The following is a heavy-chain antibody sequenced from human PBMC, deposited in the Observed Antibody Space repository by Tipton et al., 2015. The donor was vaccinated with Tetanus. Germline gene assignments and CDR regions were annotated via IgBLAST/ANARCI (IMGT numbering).Heavy chain of an antibody. CDR3: AGETGMLRGVVINGNAFDV. J-gene: IGHJ3*01. Sequence: LRLSCSVSGGSISSGDYFWSWIRQPPGKGLEWIGYIYSSGSTYYNPSLKSRVSLSQDTSKNQFSLKLNSVTAADTTVCYCAGETGMLRGVVINGNAFDVWGQGTLVTVS. V-gene: IGHV4-30-4*01. CDR2: IYSSGST. D-gene: IGHD3-10*01. CDR1: GGSISSGDYF.